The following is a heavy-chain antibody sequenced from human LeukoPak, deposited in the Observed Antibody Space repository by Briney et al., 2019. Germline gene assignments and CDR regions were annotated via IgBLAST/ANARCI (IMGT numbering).Heavy chain of an antibody. V-gene: IGHV4-30-4*08. CDR3: ARGDLKLRFLEWSTNWFDP. J-gene: IGHJ5*02. D-gene: IGHD3-3*01. CDR2: IYYSGST. CDR1: GGSISSGDYY. Sequence: PSETLSLTCTVSGGSISSGDYYWSWIRQPPGKGLEWIGYIYYSGSTYYNPSLKSRVTISVDTSKNQFSLKLSSVTAADTAVYYCARGDLKLRFLEWSTNWFDPWGQGTLVTVSS.